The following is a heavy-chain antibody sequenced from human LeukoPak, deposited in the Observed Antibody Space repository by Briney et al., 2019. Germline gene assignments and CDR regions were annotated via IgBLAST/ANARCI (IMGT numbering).Heavy chain of an antibody. V-gene: IGHV4-34*01. CDR3: ARERIAAADRYYYYYMDV. D-gene: IGHD6-13*01. J-gene: IGHJ6*03. CDR1: GGSFSGYY. Sequence: KPSETLSLTCAVYGGSFSGYYWSWIRQPPGKGLEWIGEINHSGSTNYNPSLKSRVTISVDTSKNQFSLKLSSVTAADTAVYYCARERIAAADRYYYYYMDVWGKGTTVTVSS. CDR2: INHSGST.